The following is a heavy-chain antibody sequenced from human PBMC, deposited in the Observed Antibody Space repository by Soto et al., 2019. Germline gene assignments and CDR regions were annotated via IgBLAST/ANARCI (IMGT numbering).Heavy chain of an antibody. CDR3: ARADYEILTGSYATDV. J-gene: IGHJ6*02. D-gene: IGHD3-9*01. CDR2: VSTNGAT. V-gene: IGHV4-4*07. Sequence: SETLSLTCTVSDDFISSYYWNWIRQPAGKGLEWIGRVSTNGATNYNPSLESRVTMSVDTSKNQFSLKLTSVTAADTAVYFCARADYEILTGSYATDVWGPGTTVTVS. CDR1: DDFISSYY.